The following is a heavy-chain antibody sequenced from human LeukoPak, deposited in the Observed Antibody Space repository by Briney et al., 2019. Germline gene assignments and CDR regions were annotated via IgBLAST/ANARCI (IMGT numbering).Heavy chain of an antibody. J-gene: IGHJ4*02. D-gene: IGHD4-17*01. V-gene: IGHV4-34*01. Sequence: PSESLSLTCAVYAASLSGYYWGSIRQPPRKRLEWIGEINYSGSTNYNPSLKSRVTISVDTSKSQFSLKLSSVTAADTAVYYCARLLYDYGDYAPRRRDYWGQRTLVTVSS. CDR3: ARLLYDYGDYAPRRRDY. CDR1: AASLSGYY. CDR2: INYSGST.